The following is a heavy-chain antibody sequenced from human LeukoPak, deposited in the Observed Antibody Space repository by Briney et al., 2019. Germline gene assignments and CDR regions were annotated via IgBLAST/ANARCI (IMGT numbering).Heavy chain of an antibody. CDR2: MNTNTANP. D-gene: IGHD6-19*01. CDR1: GYTFTSYA. J-gene: IGHJ3*02. CDR3: ARNRYSSGWFTSRGAFDI. Sequence: ASVKVSCKASGYTFTSYAMNWVRQAPGQGIEWMGWMNTNTANPTYAQGFTGLFVFSFDTSVSTAYLQISSLKAEDTAVYYCARNRYSSGWFTSRGAFDIWGQGTMVTVSS. V-gene: IGHV7-4-1*02.